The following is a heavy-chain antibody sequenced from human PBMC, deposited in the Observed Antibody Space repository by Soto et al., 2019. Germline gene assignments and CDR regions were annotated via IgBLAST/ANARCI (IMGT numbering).Heavy chain of an antibody. CDR3: ARVGDLDGPLDV. D-gene: IGHD3-10*01. CDR2: IYYSGST. Sequence: KTSETLSLTCTVSGGSISSGGYYWSWIRQHPGKGLEWIGYIYYSGSTYYNPSLKSRVTISVDTSKNQFSLKLSSVTAADTAVYYCARVGDLDGPLDVWGQGTTVTVSS. J-gene: IGHJ6*02. CDR1: GGSISSGGYY. V-gene: IGHV4-31*03.